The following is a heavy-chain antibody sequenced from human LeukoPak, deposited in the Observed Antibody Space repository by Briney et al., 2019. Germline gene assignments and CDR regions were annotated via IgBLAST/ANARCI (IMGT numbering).Heavy chain of an antibody. V-gene: IGHV3-30*18. J-gene: IGHJ5*02. CDR1: GFTFSNYG. CDR3: AKVLAVAGTLFDP. D-gene: IGHD6-19*01. Sequence: PGGSLRLSCAASGFTFSNYGMHWVRQAPGKGLEWVAIISYDGSNKYYADSVKGRFTISRDNSNNTLYLQMNSLRAEDTAVYYCAKVLAVAGTLFDPWGQGTLVTVSS. CDR2: ISYDGSNK.